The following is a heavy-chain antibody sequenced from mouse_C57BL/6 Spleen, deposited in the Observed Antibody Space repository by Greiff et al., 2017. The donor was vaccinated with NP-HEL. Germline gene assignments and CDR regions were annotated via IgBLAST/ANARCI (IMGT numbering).Heavy chain of an antibody. V-gene: IGHV1-72*01. Sequence: QVQLQQPGAELVKPGASVKLSCKASGYTFTSYWMHWVKQRPGRGLEWIGRIDPNSGGTKYNKKFKSKATLTVDKPSSTAYMQLSSLTSEDSAVYYCASWDLDYFDYWGQGTTLTVSS. CDR1: GYTFTSYW. CDR2: IDPNSGGT. D-gene: IGHD4-1*01. J-gene: IGHJ2*01. CDR3: ASWDLDYFDY.